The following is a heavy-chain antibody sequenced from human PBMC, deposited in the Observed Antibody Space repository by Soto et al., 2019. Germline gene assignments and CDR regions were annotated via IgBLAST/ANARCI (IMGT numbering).Heavy chain of an antibody. CDR3: ERTLKQHRNIETHWLET. J-gene: IGHJ5*02. CDR2: IYYTGST. CDR1: VFSINSYS. V-gene: IGHV4-59*01. Sequence: SSTXSLTCTVAVFSINSYSSSLIRHPPGKGLECIGYIYYTGSTEYSPSLKSRVAISVETSKKQFYLNLRSVTAAETDVYYCERTLKQHRNIETHWLETWGQGTLV. D-gene: IGHD1-1*01.